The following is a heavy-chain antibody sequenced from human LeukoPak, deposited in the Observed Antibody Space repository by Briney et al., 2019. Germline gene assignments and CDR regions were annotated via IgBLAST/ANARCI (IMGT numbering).Heavy chain of an antibody. CDR3: AKAPTSTGGRNWFDP. V-gene: IGHV3-23*01. CDR1: GFTFSSYA. D-gene: IGHD7-27*01. J-gene: IGHJ5*02. Sequence: GGSLRLSCAASGFTFSSYAMSWVRQAPGKGLEWVSAISGSGGSTYYADSVKGRITISRDNSKNTLYLQMNSLRAEDTAVYYCAKAPTSTGGRNWFDPWGQGTLVTVS. CDR2: ISGSGGST.